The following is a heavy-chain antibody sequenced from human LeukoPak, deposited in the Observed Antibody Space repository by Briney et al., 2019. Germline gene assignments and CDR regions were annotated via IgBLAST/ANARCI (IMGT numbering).Heavy chain of an antibody. V-gene: IGHV3-23*01. CDR3: AKGRRTDFRYYYYMDV. CDR2: IVGSDDAT. CDR1: GFTFSTYA. J-gene: IGHJ6*03. Sequence: PGGSLRLSCEASGFTFSTYAMTWVRQAPGKGLEWVSAIVGSDDATYYADSVKGRFTISRDNSKNVLNLEMDSLRAEDTAIYYCAKGRRTDFRYYYYMDVWGKGTTVTVSS. D-gene: IGHD3-3*01.